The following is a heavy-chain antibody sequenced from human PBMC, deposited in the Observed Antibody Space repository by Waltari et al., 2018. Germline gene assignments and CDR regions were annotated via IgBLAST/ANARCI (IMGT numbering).Heavy chain of an antibody. D-gene: IGHD2-21*01. Sequence: QVQLVQSGSEWKKPGASVRVYFTPIGSIFPNYTLNWARKAPGQGLEVMGWINTDTVNPTYAQGFTVRFVFSLDTSISTAYLQINSLKAEDTAIYYCAREVVPTSTIVVNWFDPWGQGTLVSVSS. J-gene: IGHJ5*02. CDR1: GSIFPNYT. CDR2: INTDTVNP. V-gene: IGHV7-4-1*02. CDR3: AREVVPTSTIVVNWFDP.